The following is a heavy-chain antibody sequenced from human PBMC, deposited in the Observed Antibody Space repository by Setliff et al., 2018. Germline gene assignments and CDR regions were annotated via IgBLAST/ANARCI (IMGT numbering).Heavy chain of an antibody. CDR3: ARMSGFLYMDV. Sequence: SETLSLTCNVSGDSISAASIMAWIRQPAGKGLEWIGHIYTSWSTISNPSLKSRVTISLDTSKNQFSLKLSSVTAADTAVYYCARMSGFLYMDVWGKGTTVTVSS. D-gene: IGHD6-25*01. J-gene: IGHJ6*03. CDR2: IYTSWST. V-gene: IGHV4-61*09. CDR1: GDSISAAS.